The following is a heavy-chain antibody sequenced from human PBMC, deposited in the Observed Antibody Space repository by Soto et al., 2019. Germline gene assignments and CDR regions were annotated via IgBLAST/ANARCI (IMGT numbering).Heavy chain of an antibody. CDR2: IYYSGCT. CDR1: GGSISSYY. D-gene: IGHD4-17*01. Sequence: QVQLQELGPGLVKPSETLALTCTGSGGSISSYYWSWIRQPPGKGVEWIGYIYYSGCTNYNPSLKSRATISVDTSKNLISLKLSSVTAADTAVYYCAREPDDYGEDDAIDIWGQGTMVIVS. V-gene: IGHV4-59*01. J-gene: IGHJ3*02. CDR3: AREPDDYGEDDAIDI.